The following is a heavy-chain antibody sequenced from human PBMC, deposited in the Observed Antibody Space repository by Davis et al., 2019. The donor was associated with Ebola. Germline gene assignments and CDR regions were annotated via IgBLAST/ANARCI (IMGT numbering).Heavy chain of an antibody. CDR2: ISASNGNT. Sequence: AASVKVSCTASGYTFTSYGISWVRQAPGQGLEWMGWISASNGNTDYAQKLQGRVTMTTDTSTSTAYMELRSLRSDDTAVYYCALRLRYYYGMDVWGQGTTVTVSS. D-gene: IGHD4-17*01. V-gene: IGHV1-18*04. J-gene: IGHJ6*02. CDR3: ALRLRYYYGMDV. CDR1: GYTFTSYG.